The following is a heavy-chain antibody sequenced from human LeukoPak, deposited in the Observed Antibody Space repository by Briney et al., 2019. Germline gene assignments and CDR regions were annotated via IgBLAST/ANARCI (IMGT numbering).Heavy chain of an antibody. D-gene: IGHD1-14*01. CDR1: GFTFSTYW. V-gene: IGHV3-7*01. J-gene: IGHJ4*02. Sequence: GGSLRLSCAASGFTFSTYWMTWVRQAPGKGLEWVANIKQDGSEKNYVDSVKGRFTISRDNAKNSLYLQMNSLRVDDTAVYYCAREYIIDYGGQGTLVTVSS. CDR2: IKQDGSEK. CDR3: AREYIIDY.